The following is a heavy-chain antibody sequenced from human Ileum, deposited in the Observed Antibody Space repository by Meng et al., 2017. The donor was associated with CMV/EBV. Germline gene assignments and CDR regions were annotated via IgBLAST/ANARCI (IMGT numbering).Heavy chain of an antibody. CDR1: GFTFSSYS. J-gene: IGHJ2*01. V-gene: IGHV3-21*01. D-gene: IGHD4-23*01. Sequence: GESLKISCAASGFTFSSYSMNWVRQAPGKGLEWVSSISSSSSYIYYADSVKGRFTISRDNAKDSLYLQMNSLRAEDTAVYYFARARGGNSKYWYFDRWGRGTLVTVSS. CDR3: ARARGGNSKYWYFDR. CDR2: ISSSSSYI.